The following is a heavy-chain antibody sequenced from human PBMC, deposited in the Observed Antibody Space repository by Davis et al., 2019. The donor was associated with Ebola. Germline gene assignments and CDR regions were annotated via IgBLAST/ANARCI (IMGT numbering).Heavy chain of an antibody. V-gene: IGHV1-69*05. D-gene: IGHD1-26*01. CDR3: ARIVSGSYSDY. CDR2: IIPIFDRT. J-gene: IGHJ4*02. Sequence: SVKVSCKVSGGTFSTYSISWVRQAPGQGLEWMGGIIPIFDRTNYAQKFQGRVTMTRNTSISTAYMELSSLRSEDTAVYYCARIVSGSYSDYWGQGTLVTVSS. CDR1: GGTFSTYS.